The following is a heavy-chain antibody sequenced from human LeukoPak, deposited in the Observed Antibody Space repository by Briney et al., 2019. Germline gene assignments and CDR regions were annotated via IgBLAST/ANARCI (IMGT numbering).Heavy chain of an antibody. J-gene: IGHJ3*02. CDR2: IYHSGST. V-gene: IGHV4-30-2*01. Sequence: SQTLSLTCTVSGGSISSGGYYWSWIRQPPGKGLEWIGYIYHSGSTYYNPSLKSRVTISVDRSKNQFSLKLSSVTAADTAVYYCVSSAAVVPRGAFDIWGQGTMVTVSS. D-gene: IGHD6-13*01. CDR1: GGSISSGGYY. CDR3: VSSAAVVPRGAFDI.